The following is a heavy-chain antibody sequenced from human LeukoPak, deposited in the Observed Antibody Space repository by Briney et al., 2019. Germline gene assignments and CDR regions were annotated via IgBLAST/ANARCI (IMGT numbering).Heavy chain of an antibody. CDR2: INPNSGGT. J-gene: IGHJ4*02. D-gene: IGHD5-12*01. Sequence: GASVKVSCKASGYTFTDYYMHWVRQAPGQGLEWMGWINPNSGGTNYAQKFQGRVTMTRDTSISTAYMELSRLRSDYTAVYYGARYRGYDCVYARYWGQGTLVTVSS. V-gene: IGHV1-2*02. CDR3: ARYRGYDCVYARY. CDR1: GYTFTDYY.